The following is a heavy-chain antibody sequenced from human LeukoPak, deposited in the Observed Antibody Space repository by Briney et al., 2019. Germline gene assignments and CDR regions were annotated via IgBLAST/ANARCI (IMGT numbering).Heavy chain of an antibody. Sequence: SETLSLTCTVSGGSINSYYWSWIRQPPGKGLEWIGYIYHRGGTNYNSSLKSRVTISVDTSNNQFSLKLTSVTAADTAMYYCARGSLYSSGRGWYFDLWGRGTLVTVSS. CDR2: IYHRGGT. V-gene: IGHV4-59*01. J-gene: IGHJ2*01. CDR1: GGSINSYY. CDR3: ARGSLYSSGRGWYFDL. D-gene: IGHD6-19*01.